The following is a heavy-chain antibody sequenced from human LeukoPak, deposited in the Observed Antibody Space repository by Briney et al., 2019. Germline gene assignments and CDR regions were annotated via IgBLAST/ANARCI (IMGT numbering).Heavy chain of an antibody. J-gene: IGHJ4*02. D-gene: IGHD7-27*01. CDR2: INQDGSET. CDR3: SGDPGDY. Sequence: RTGGSLRLSCAASGFTFSDYWMSWVRQAPGKGLEWVANINQDGSETYYVDSVEGRFTISRDNAKNSLFLQMSSLRAEDTAVYFCSGDPGDYWGQGTLVTVSS. CDR1: GFTFSDYW. V-gene: IGHV3-7*04.